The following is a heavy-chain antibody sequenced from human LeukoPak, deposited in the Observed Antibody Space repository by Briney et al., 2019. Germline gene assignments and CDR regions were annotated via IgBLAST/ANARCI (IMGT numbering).Heavy chain of an antibody. CDR1: GLTFSSYG. Sequence: GGSLRLSCAASGLTFSSYGMSWVRQAPGRGLEWVSAISTTGGTTYYADSVKGRFTISRDDSKNTLYLQMNSLRAEDTAVYYCAKGGIVHPFDIWGQGTMVTVSS. V-gene: IGHV3-23*01. CDR2: ISTTGGTT. CDR3: AKGGIVHPFDI. J-gene: IGHJ3*02. D-gene: IGHD1-26*01.